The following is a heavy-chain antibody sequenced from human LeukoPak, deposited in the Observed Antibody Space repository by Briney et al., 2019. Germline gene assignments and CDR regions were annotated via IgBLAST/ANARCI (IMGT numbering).Heavy chain of an antibody. Sequence: GGSLRLSCAASGFTFDDYGMSWVRQVAGKGLEWVSTVNWKGDLTYYVDSVKGRFTISRDNAKNSLYLQMNSLRAEDTAVYYCARAPTNWNYGPSELDYWGQGTLVTVSS. J-gene: IGHJ4*02. CDR3: ARAPTNWNYGPSELDY. CDR2: VNWKGDLT. V-gene: IGHV3-20*04. D-gene: IGHD1-7*01. CDR1: GFTFDDYG.